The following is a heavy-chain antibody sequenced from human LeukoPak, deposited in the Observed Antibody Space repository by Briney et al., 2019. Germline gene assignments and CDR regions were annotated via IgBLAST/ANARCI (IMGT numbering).Heavy chain of an antibody. V-gene: IGHV4-59*01. D-gene: IGHD3-10*01. J-gene: IGHJ6*03. CDR1: GGSISSYY. Sequence: PSETLSLTCTVSGGSISSYYWSWVRQPPGKGLGWVGYIYYSGSTNYNPSLKSRVTISVDTSKNHFSLKLSSVTAADTAVYYCARGRSSMVRGYYYYYMDVWGKGTTVTISS. CDR2: IYYSGST. CDR3: ARGRSSMVRGYYYYYMDV.